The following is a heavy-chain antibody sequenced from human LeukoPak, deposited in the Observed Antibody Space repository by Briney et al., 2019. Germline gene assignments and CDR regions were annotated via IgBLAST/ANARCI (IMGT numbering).Heavy chain of an antibody. CDR3: ARDAPLPDF. CDR2: ISSSSNYI. J-gene: IGHJ4*02. V-gene: IGHV3-21*01. D-gene: IGHD1-26*01. CDR1: GVTFSSYT. Sequence: GGSLRLSCAASGVTFSSYTMNWVRQAPGKGLEWVSPISSSSNYIYYADSVKGRFTISRDNAKNSLYLQMNSLRAEDTAVYYCARDAPLPDFWGQGTLVTVSS.